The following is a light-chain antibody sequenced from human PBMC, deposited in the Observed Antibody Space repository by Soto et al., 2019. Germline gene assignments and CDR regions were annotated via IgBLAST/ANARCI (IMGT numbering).Light chain of an antibody. V-gene: IGLV8-61*01. Sequence: QTVVTQEPSFSVSPGGTVTLTCGLSSGSVSTSYYPSWYQQTPGPTPRTLIYNTNTRPSGVPDRFSGSILGNKAVLTITGAQADDESHYYCVLYMGTGVSVFGGGTKLTVL. CDR3: VLYMGTGVSV. CDR2: NTN. CDR1: SGSVSTSYY. J-gene: IGLJ2*01.